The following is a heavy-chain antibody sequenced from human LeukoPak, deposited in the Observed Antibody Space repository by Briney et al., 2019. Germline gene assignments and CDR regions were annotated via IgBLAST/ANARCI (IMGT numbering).Heavy chain of an antibody. J-gene: IGHJ4*02. CDR1: GFTFSSYS. Sequence: GGSLRLSCAASGFTFSSYSMNWVRQAPGKGLEWVSSISSSSSYIYYADSVKGRFTISRDNAKNSLYLQMNSLRAEDTAVYYCARATTYYYDSSGYYFDYGGQGPLVTVSS. CDR2: ISSSSSYI. V-gene: IGHV3-21*01. D-gene: IGHD3-22*01. CDR3: ARATTYYYDSSGYYFDY.